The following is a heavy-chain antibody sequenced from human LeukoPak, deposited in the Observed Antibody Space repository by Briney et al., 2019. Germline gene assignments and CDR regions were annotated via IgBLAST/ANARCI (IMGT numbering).Heavy chain of an antibody. CDR1: GGSISSSSYY. J-gene: IGHJ4*02. CDR3: ARFYYGSGSQNFDY. V-gene: IGHV4-39*01. CDR2: IYYSGST. D-gene: IGHD3-10*01. Sequence: SETLSLTCTVSGGSISSSSYYWGWIRQPPGKGLEWIGSIYYSGSTYYNPSLKSRVTISVDTSKNQFSRKLSSVTAADTAVYYCARFYYGSGSQNFDYWGQGTLVTVSS.